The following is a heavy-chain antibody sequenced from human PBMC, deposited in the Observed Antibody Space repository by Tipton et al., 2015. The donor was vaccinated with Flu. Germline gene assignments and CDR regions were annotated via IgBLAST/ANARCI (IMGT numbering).Heavy chain of an antibody. J-gene: IGHJ5*02. D-gene: IGHD3-10*01. CDR3: ARHSSSARGWFDP. V-gene: IGHV4-59*08. CDR2: IYSSGST. CDR1: GGSISSYY. Sequence: LSLTCTVSGGSISSYYWSWIRQPPGKGLEWIGYIYSSGSTNYNPSLKSRVTISVDTSKNQFSLKLSSVTAADTAVYYCARHSSSARGWFDPWGQGTLVTVSS.